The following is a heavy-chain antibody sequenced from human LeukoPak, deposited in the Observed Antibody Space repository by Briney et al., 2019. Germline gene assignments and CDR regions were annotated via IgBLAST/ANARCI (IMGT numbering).Heavy chain of an antibody. V-gene: IGHV3-7*01. J-gene: IGHJ4*02. CDR2: IKQDGSEK. Sequence: GESLRLPCAASGFTFSSYWMSWVRQAPGKGLEWVANIKQDGSEKYYVDSVKGRFTISRDNAKNSLYLQMNSLRAEDTAVYYCAREEGYSGYEADYFDYWGQGTLVTVSS. D-gene: IGHD5-12*01. CDR1: GFTFSSYW. CDR3: AREEGYSGYEADYFDY.